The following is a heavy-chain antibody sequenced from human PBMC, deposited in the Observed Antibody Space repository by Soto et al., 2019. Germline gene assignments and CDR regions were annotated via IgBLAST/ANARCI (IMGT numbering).Heavy chain of an antibody. CDR3: AKEMYPRTVLDSSSPWGDY. D-gene: IGHD6-6*01. J-gene: IGHJ4*02. V-gene: IGHV3-30*18. Sequence: QAGGSLRLSCAVSGFTFSDYGMHWVRQAPGKGLEWVAVVSYDGSYKYYADSVKGRFTVSRDLSGNTLFLQMNSLRLEDTAVYFCAKEMYPRTVLDSSSPWGDYWGQGTLVTGSS. CDR2: VSYDGSYK. CDR1: GFTFSDYG.